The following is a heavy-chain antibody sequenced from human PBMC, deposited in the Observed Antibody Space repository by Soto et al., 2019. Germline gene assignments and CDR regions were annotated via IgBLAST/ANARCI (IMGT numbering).Heavy chain of an antibody. V-gene: IGHV3-21*01. CDR3: ARDLPYYYGMDV. Sequence: TGGSLRLSCAASGFTFSSYSMNWVRQAPGKGLEWVSSISSSSSYIYYADSVKGRFTISRDNAKNSLYLQMNSLRAEDTAVYYCARDLPYYYGMDVWGQGTTVTVSS. CDR2: ISSSSSYI. CDR1: GFTFSSYS. J-gene: IGHJ6*02.